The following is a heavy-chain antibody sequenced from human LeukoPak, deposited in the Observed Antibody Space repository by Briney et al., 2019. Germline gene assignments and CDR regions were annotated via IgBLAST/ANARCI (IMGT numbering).Heavy chain of an antibody. CDR1: GLTFSSYS. D-gene: IGHD3-10*01. J-gene: IGHJ4*02. CDR3: ARTGESSYGSDY. CDR2: ISSSSSYI. Sequence: PGGSLRLSCAASGLTFSSYSMNWVRQAPGKGLEWVSSISSSSSYIYYADSVKGRFTISRDNAKNSLYLQMNSLRAEDTAVYYCARTGESSYGSDYWGQGTLVTVSS. V-gene: IGHV3-21*01.